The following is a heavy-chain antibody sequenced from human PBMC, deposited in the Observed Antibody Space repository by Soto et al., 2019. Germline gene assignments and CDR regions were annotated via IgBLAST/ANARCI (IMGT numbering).Heavy chain of an antibody. D-gene: IGHD2-8*01. V-gene: IGHV3-23*01. CDR3: AKVKRWMVPTIGWGFES. Sequence: EVQLLESGGGLVQPGGSLRLSCAASGFTHTFSTYAMSWVRQAPGKGLEWVAGISPTGGSTYYADSVKGRFTLSSEDSKDTLYLKRSSLRGEEGAVYFCAKVKRWMVPTIGWGFESGGRGPLVTVSS. CDR1: GFTHTFSTYA. J-gene: IGHJ4*02. CDR2: ISPTGGST.